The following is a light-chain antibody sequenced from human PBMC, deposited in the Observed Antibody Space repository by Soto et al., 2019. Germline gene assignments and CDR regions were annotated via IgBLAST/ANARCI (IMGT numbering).Light chain of an antibody. Sequence: QSVLTQPPSASGTPGQRVTISCSGSSSNIGSNTVNWYQQLPGTAPKLLIYSNNQRPSGVPDRFSGSKSGTSASLAISGLPSEDEAFYYCAAWDDSLNGWVFGGGTKLTVL. CDR3: AAWDDSLNGWV. V-gene: IGLV1-44*01. CDR1: SSNIGSNT. J-gene: IGLJ3*02. CDR2: SNN.